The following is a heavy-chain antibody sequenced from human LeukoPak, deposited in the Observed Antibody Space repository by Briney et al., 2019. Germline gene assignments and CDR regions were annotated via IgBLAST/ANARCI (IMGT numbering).Heavy chain of an antibody. CDR1: GFTFSTYW. D-gene: IGHD6-6*01. V-gene: IGHV3-74*01. CDR2: INSDGSST. Sequence: GVSLRLSCAASGFTFSTYWMHWVRQAPGKGLVWVSRINSDGSSTYYADSVKGRFTISRDNAKNTLYLQMNSLRAENTAVYYCARSVTTTARPPGYWGQGTLVTVSS. CDR3: ARSVTTTARPPGY. J-gene: IGHJ4*02.